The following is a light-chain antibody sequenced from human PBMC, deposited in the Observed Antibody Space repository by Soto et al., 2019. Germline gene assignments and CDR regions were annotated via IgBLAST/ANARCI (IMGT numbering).Light chain of an antibody. Sequence: EIGLTQSPATLSLSPGEGATLSCRASQSISTYLAWYQQKPGQAPRLLIYDASNRATGVPARFSGSGSGTDFSLTISRLEPEDFAVYYCLQGGSFGGGTMVESK. CDR2: DAS. CDR3: LQGGS. CDR1: QSISTY. V-gene: IGKV3-11*01. J-gene: IGKJ4*01.